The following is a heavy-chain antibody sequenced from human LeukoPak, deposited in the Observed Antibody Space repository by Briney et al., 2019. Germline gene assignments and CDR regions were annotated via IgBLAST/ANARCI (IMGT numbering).Heavy chain of an antibody. CDR1: GFTFSSYE. D-gene: IGHD6-19*01. J-gene: IGHJ4*02. CDR3: ARGGGGQWLVYFDY. Sequence: GGSLRLSCAASGFTFSSYEMSWVRQAPGKGLEWVSYISSSGSTIYYADSVKGRFTISRDNAKNQLYLQMNSLRAEDTAVYYCARGGGGQWLVYFDYWGQGTLVTVSS. V-gene: IGHV3-48*03. CDR2: ISSSGSTI.